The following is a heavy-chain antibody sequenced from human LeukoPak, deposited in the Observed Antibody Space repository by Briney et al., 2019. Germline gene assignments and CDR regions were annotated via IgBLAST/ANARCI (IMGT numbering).Heavy chain of an antibody. CDR1: GLTFSDFW. Sequence: GGSLRLSCAVSGLTFSDFWMSWVRQAPGKGLEWVGNVRQDGGENYYVDSVKGRFTISRDNDKKSLYLQMNSLRVEDTAVYYCASFPYYGSGSYSPSSHYWGQGTLVTVSS. CDR2: VRQDGGEN. J-gene: IGHJ4*02. V-gene: IGHV3-7*01. CDR3: ASFPYYGSGSYSPSSHY. D-gene: IGHD3-10*01.